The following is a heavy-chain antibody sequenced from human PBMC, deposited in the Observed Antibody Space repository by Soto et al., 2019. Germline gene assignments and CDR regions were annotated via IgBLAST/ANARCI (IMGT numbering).Heavy chain of an antibody. V-gene: IGHV4-39*01. D-gene: IGHD3-22*01. J-gene: IGHJ6*02. CDR2: IYYSGST. CDR1: GCSISSSSYY. CDR3: ARISSGYYKGYYYGMDV. Sequence: PXETLSLTCTVSGCSISSSSYYWGWIRQPPGKGLEWIGSIYYSGSTYYNPSLKSRVTISVDTSKNQFSLKLSSVTAADTAVYYCARISSGYYKGYYYGMDVWGQGTTVTVSS.